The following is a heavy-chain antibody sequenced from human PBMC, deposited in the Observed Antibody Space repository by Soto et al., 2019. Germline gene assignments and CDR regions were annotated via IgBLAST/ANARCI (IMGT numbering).Heavy chain of an antibody. CDR2: IYWDDDK. D-gene: IGHD1-7*01. CDR1: GFSLSTTGVG. V-gene: IGHV2-5*02. CDR3: AQRRRDDGLWRERANYVAL. J-gene: IGHJ1*01. Sequence: QITLKESGPTLLRPTQTLTLTCTFSGFSLSTTGVGVGGIRQPPGKALEWLALIYWDDDKRYSPSLKSRLTITRDTAKNEVILTMTNMDPVDTAAYYCAQRRRDDGLWRERANYVALWGQGSLATASS.